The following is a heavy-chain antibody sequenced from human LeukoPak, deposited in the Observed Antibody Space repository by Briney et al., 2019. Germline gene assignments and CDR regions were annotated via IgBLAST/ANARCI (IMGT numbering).Heavy chain of an antibody. CDR2: IKSKTDGGTT. V-gene: IGHV3-15*01. CDR1: GFTFSNAW. D-gene: IGHD3/OR15-3a*01. CDR3: TTRPGLGDAFDI. J-gene: IGHJ3*02. Sequence: NPGGSLRLSCAASGFTFSNAWMSWVRQAPGKGLEWVGRIKSKTDGGTTDYAAPVKGRFTISRGDSKNTLYLQMNSLKTEDTAVYYCTTRPGLGDAFDIWGQGTMVTVSS.